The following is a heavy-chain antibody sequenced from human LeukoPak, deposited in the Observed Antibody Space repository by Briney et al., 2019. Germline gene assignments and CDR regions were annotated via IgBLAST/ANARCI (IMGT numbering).Heavy chain of an antibody. Sequence: SQTLSLTCAISGDSVSSNSAVWNWIRQSPSRGLQWLGRTYYRSKWYNDYAVSVKSRITIKPDTSKNQFSLQLNSATPEDTAVYYCARLGLGGAFDIWGQGTMVTVSS. CDR2: TYYRSKWYN. J-gene: IGHJ3*02. V-gene: IGHV6-1*01. CDR3: ARLGLGGAFDI. D-gene: IGHD2-15*01. CDR1: GDSVSSNSAV.